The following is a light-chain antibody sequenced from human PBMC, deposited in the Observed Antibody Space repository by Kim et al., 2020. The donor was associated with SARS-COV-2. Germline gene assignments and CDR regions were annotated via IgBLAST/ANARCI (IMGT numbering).Light chain of an antibody. CDR3: QQYDDWPLT. V-gene: IGKV3D-15*01. Sequence: VSPGESAALSCRASQSVNINLAWYQQKPGQAPRLLVYGASGRATGIPSRFSGSGSGTDFTLTVSSLQSEDVAVYYCQQYDDWPLTFGGGTKVDIK. CDR1: QSVNIN. CDR2: GAS. J-gene: IGKJ4*01.